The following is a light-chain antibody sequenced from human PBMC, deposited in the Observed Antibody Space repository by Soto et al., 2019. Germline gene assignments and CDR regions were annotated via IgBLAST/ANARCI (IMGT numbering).Light chain of an antibody. Sequence: QSVLTKPPSASETPGQRVTISCSGSRSNIGRSTVSWYQQLPGTAPKLLIYNNNQRPSGVPDRLSGSKSGTSASLAISGLQSEDEADYYCAAWDDSLNGYVFGTGTKVTVL. CDR1: RSNIGRST. J-gene: IGLJ1*01. CDR3: AAWDDSLNGYV. V-gene: IGLV1-44*01. CDR2: NNN.